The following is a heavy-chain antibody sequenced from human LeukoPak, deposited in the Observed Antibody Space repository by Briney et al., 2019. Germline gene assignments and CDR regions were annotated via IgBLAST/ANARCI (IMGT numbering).Heavy chain of an antibody. CDR3: AKATGNLGN. CDR2: ISSSSLSYI. V-gene: IGHV3-21*04. J-gene: IGHJ4*02. D-gene: IGHD1-1*01. CDR1: GFTFSSYS. Sequence: GGSLRLSCAASGFTFSSYSMNWVRQAPGKGLEWVSSISSSSLSYIYYADSVKGRFTIFRDNAKNSLYLQMNSLRAEDTAIYYCAKATGNLGNWGQGTLVTVSS.